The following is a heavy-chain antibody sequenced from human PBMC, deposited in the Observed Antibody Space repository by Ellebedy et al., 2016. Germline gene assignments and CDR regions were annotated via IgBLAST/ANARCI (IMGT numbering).Heavy chain of an antibody. CDR2: INAGNGNT. D-gene: IGHD2-2*01. CDR1: GYTFTSYA. J-gene: IGHJ6*02. Sequence: ASVKVSCKASGYTFTSYAMHWVRQAPGQRLEWMGWINAGNGNTKYSQKFQGRVTITRDTSASTAYMELSSLRSEDTAVYYCARTSCSTSCYYYGMDVWGQGTTVTVSS. V-gene: IGHV1-3*01. CDR3: ARTSCSTSCYYYGMDV.